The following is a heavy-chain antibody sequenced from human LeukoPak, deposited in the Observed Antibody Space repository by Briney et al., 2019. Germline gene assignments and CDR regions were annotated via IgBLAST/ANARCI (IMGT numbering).Heavy chain of an antibody. CDR3: AKDRWQQLENYFDY. D-gene: IGHD6-13*01. J-gene: IGHJ4*02. Sequence: GGSLRLSCAASDLTFSSSWMHWVRQAPGKGLVWVSHINSDGSTTSYADSVKGRFTISRDNAKNTLYLQMNSLRAEDTAVYYCAKDRWQQLENYFDYWGQGTLVTVSS. V-gene: IGHV3-74*01. CDR2: INSDGSTT. CDR1: DLTFSSSW.